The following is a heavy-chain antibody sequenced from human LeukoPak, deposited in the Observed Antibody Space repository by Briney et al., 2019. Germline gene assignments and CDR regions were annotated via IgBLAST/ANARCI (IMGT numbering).Heavy chain of an antibody. V-gene: IGHV1-69*05. CDR1: GGTFSSYA. CDR2: IIPIFGTA. Sequence: ASVKVSCKASGGTFSSYAISWVRQAPGQGLEWMGGIIPIFGTANYAQKFQGRVTITTDESTSTAYMELSSLRSEDTAVYYCARGNRDGYNYYYYYYMDVWGKGTTVTVSS. J-gene: IGHJ6*03. CDR3: ARGNRDGYNYYYYYYMDV. D-gene: IGHD5-24*01.